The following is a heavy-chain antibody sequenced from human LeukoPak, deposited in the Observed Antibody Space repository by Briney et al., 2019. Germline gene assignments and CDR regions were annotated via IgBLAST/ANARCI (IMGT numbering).Heavy chain of an antibody. CDR1: GSTFTGYY. CDR3: AVLQRERLDNWFDP. CDR2: INPNSGGT. Sequence: ASVKVSCKASGSTFTGYYMNWVRQAPGQRLEWMGWINPNSGGTNYAQKFQGRVTMTRDTSISTAYRELSRLRSDDTAVYYCAVLQRERLDNWFDPWGQGTLVTVSS. D-gene: IGHD1-1*01. J-gene: IGHJ5*02. V-gene: IGHV1-2*02.